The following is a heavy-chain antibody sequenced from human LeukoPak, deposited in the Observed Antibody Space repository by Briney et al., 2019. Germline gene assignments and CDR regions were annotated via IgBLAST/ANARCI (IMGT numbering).Heavy chain of an antibody. CDR2: ISAYNGNT. CDR1: GYTFTSYG. D-gene: IGHD2-2*01. V-gene: IGHV1-18*01. J-gene: IGHJ5*02. Sequence: ASVKVSCKASGYTFTSYGISWVRQAPGQGLEWMGWISAYNGNTDYAQKLQGRVTMTTDTSTSTAYMELRSLRSDDTAVYYCARLGYCSSTSCPWRCWFDPWGQGTLVTVTS. CDR3: ARLGYCSSTSCPWRCWFDP.